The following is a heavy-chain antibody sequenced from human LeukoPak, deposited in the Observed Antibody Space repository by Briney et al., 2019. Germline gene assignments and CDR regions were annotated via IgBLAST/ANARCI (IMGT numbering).Heavy chain of an antibody. CDR1: GGSMSSFY. CDR2: MYHSGST. Sequence: PSETLSLTCTVSGGSMSSFYWSWIRQPPEKGLEWIGYMYHSGSTNYNPSLKSRVTVSVDTSKNQFSLKLSSVTAADTAVYYCARGGGDFWSGYFSDYYMDVWGKGTTVTVSS. V-gene: IGHV4-59*01. CDR3: ARGGGDFWSGYFSDYYMDV. D-gene: IGHD3-3*01. J-gene: IGHJ6*03.